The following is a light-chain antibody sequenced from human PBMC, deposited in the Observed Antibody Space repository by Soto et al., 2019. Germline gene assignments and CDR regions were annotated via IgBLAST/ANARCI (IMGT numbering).Light chain of an antibody. V-gene: IGLV1-40*01. CDR1: SSNIGAGYD. J-gene: IGLJ2*01. Sequence: QSVLTQPPSVSGAPGQRVTISCTGSSSNIGAGYDVHWYQQFPGTTPKFLNYGNTNRPSGVPDRFSASKSGTSASLDITGLQAEDEAEYFCQSYDSSLTVVFGGGTKLTVL. CDR2: GNT. CDR3: QSYDSSLTVV.